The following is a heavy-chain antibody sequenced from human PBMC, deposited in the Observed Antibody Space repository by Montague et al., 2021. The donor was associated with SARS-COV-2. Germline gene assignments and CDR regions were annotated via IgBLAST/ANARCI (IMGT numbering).Heavy chain of an antibody. CDR3: TRLLRSCTNGVCRTYYYAMDV. CDR1: GGSISGYY. J-gene: IGHJ6*02. CDR2: IYYSGST. D-gene: IGHD2-8*01. Sequence: SETRSLTCTVSGGSISGYYWSRIRQPPGKGLEWIGYIYYSGSTKYNPFLESRVTVSVDRSKNQVSLKLSSVTAADTAVYYCTRLLRSCTNGVCRTYYYAMDVWGQGTTVTVSS. V-gene: IGHV4-59*01.